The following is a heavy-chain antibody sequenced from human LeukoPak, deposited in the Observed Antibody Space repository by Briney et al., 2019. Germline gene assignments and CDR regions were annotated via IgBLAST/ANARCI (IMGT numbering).Heavy chain of an antibody. CDR1: GFTFSRHG. V-gene: IGHV3-30*03. J-gene: IGHJ4*02. D-gene: IGHD3-3*01. Sequence: GGSLRLSCAPSGFTFSRHGMHWVRQAPGKGLEWVAIISNDGSRKYYAHSVEGRFTISRDNSKNTLYPQMDSLRAEDTAVYYCARDRAWNYFDYWGQGTLVTVSS. CDR2: ISNDGSRK. CDR3: ARDRAWNYFDY.